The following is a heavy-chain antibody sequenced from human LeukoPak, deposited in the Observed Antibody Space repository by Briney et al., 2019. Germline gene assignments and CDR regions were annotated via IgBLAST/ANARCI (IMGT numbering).Heavy chain of an antibody. CDR1: GGSISSYD. J-gene: IGHJ6*02. CDR3: ARHEPLSPYILYYYGMDV. D-gene: IGHD1-14*01. CDR2: IYYCGST. Sequence: SGTLSLPFTVSGGSISSYDRRWIRPPPGKGLEWIGYIYYCGSTNYNPSLKSRVTISVDTSKNQFSLKLSSVTAADTAVYYCARHEPLSPYILYYYGMDVWGQGTTVTVSS. V-gene: IGHV4-59*08.